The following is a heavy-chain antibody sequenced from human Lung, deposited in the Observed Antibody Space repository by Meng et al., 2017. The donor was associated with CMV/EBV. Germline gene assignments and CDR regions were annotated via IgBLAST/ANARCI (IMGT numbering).Heavy chain of an antibody. D-gene: IGHD3-3*01. CDR1: GFTFSSYA. J-gene: IGHJ5*02. V-gene: IGHV3-21*01. CDR2: ISMSSSDI. Sequence: GESXKISXAASGFTFSSYAMTWVRQAPGKGLEWVSYISMSSSDIYYADSVKGRFTISRDNAKKSLYLQMNSLRAEDTAVYYCARIKYDFWGTNWFDPWGQGXLVTVSS. CDR3: ARIKYDFWGTNWFDP.